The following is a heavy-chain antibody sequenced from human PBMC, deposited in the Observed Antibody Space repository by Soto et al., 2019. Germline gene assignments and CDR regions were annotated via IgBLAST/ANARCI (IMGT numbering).Heavy chain of an antibody. CDR3: ATHPGGGGY. J-gene: IGHJ4*02. CDR1: GFTVSNNY. Sequence: EVQLVESGGGLIQPGGSLRLSCAVSGFTVSNNYMSWVRQAPGKGLEGVSVIYSGGYTAYGDPVKGRFTISRDNSKNTPFLQSNDRGAAGPAVYYCATHPGGGGYWGQGTLVTVSS. CDR2: IYSGGYT. V-gene: IGHV3-53*01. D-gene: IGHD3-10*01.